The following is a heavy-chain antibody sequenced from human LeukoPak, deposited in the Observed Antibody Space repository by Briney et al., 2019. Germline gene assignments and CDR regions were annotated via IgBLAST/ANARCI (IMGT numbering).Heavy chain of an antibody. Sequence: GGSLRLSCAASGFTFSSYSMNWVRQAPGKGLEWVSYISSGSGTKYYADSLKGRFTISRDNAKNSLYLEMNSLRDEDTAVYYCARDPGSSWSGDYWGQGTLVTVSA. J-gene: IGHJ4*02. V-gene: IGHV3-48*02. CDR1: GFTFSSYS. CDR2: ISSGSGTK. CDR3: ARDPGSSWSGDY. D-gene: IGHD6-13*01.